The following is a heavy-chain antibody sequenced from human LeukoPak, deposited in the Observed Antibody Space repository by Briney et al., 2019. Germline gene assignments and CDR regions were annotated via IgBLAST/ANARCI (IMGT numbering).Heavy chain of an antibody. D-gene: IGHD3-3*01. CDR3: ARTGRGYDFWSGSYYYMDV. Sequence: GGSLRLSCAASGFTFSSYEMNWVRQAPGKGLEWISYISNSGSTIYYADSAKGRFTISRDDAKNSLYLQMNSLRAEDTAVYYCARTGRGYDFWSGSYYYMDVWGKGTTVTVSS. CDR2: ISNSGSTI. J-gene: IGHJ6*03. CDR1: GFTFSSYE. V-gene: IGHV3-48*03.